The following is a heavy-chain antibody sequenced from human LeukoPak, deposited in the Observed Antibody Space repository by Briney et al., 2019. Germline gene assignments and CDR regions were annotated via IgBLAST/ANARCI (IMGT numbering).Heavy chain of an antibody. V-gene: IGHV4-59*01. J-gene: IGHJ3*02. Sequence: SETLSLNCTVSGGSISSNYWRWIRHPPGHGLEWSVYIYYSGSTNYNPSLKSRVTISVDTSKNQFSLKLSSVTAADTAVYYCARGTYSSGWHDGAFDIWGQGTMVTVSS. CDR2: IYYSGST. D-gene: IGHD6-19*01. CDR1: GGSISSNY. CDR3: ARGTYSSGWHDGAFDI.